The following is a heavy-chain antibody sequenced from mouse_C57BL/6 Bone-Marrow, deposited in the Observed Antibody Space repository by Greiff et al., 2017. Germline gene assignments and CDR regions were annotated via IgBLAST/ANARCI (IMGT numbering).Heavy chain of an antibody. CDR2: IYPRSGNT. Sequence: VQGVESGAELARPGASVKLSCKASGYTFTSYGISWVKQRTGQGLEWIGEIYPRSGNTYYNEKFKGKATLTADKSSSTAYMELRSLTSEDSAVYFCARLEFDGSSGDWYFDVWGTGTTVTVSS. J-gene: IGHJ1*03. CDR1: GYTFTSYG. D-gene: IGHD1-1*01. V-gene: IGHV1-81*01. CDR3: ARLEFDGSSGDWYFDV.